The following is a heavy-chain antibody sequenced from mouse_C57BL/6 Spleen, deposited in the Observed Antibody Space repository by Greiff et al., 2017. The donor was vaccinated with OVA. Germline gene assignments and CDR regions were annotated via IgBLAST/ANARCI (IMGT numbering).Heavy chain of an antibody. CDR1: GYAFSSSW. CDR3: ASNWYFDV. V-gene: IGHV1-82*01. CDR2: IYPGDGDT. J-gene: IGHJ1*03. Sequence: QVQLQQSGPELVKPGASVKISCKASGYAFSSSWMNWVKQRPGKGLEWIGRIYPGDGDTNYNGKFKGKATLTADKSSSTAYMQLSSLTSEDSAVDFCASNWYFDVWGTGTTVTVSS.